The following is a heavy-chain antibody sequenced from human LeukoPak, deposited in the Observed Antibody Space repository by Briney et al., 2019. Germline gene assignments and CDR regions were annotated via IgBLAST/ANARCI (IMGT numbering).Heavy chain of an antibody. D-gene: IGHD5-12*01. CDR3: ARVYRWLHPNDAFDI. CDR2: ITPNSGGT. Sequence: GASVKVSCKASGYTFTGYYMHGVRQAPGQGLEWMGWITPNSGGTNYAQKFQGRVTMTSDTSISTAYMELSRLRSNDTAVYYCARVYRWLHPNDAFDIWGQGTMVTVSS. V-gene: IGHV1-2*02. J-gene: IGHJ3*02. CDR1: GYTFTGYY.